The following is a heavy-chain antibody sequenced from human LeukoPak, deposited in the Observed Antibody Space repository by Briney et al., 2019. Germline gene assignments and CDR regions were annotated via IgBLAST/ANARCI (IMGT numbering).Heavy chain of an antibody. CDR2: IYYSGST. Sequence: PSETLSLTCTVSGGSISSSSYYWGWIRQPPGKGLEWIGSIYYSGSTYYNPSLKSRVTISVDTSKNQFSLKLSSVTAADTAVYYCARGTGVLRYWYFDLWGRGTLVTVSS. CDR3: ARGTGVLRYWYFDL. CDR1: GGSISSSSYY. D-gene: IGHD2-8*02. J-gene: IGHJ2*01. V-gene: IGHV4-39*07.